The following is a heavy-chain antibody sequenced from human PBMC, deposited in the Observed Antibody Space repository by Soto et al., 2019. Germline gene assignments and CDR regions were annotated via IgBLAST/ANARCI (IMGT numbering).Heavy chain of an antibody. D-gene: IGHD6-19*01. CDR2: INAGNGNT. CDR3: ARHGSGWDY. Sequence: QVQLVQSGAEEKKPGASVKVSCKASGYTFTSYAMHWVRQAPGQRLEWMGWINAGNGNTKYSQKFQGSDTITRDTSASTDYMELSSLRSEDTAVYYCARHGSGWDYWGQGTLVTVSS. J-gene: IGHJ4*02. CDR1: GYTFTSYA. V-gene: IGHV1-3*05.